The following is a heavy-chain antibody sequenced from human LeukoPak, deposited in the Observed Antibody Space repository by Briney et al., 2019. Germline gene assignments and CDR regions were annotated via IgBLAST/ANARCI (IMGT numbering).Heavy chain of an antibody. D-gene: IGHD3-22*01. V-gene: IGHV3-48*03. Sequence: GGSLRLSCAASGFTFSSYEMNWVRQAPGKGLEWVSYISSSGSTIYYADSVEGRFTISRDNAKNSLYLQMNSLRAEDTAVYYCARDFYYYDSSGYSYAFDIWGQGTMVTVSS. CDR1: GFTFSSYE. CDR3: ARDFYYYDSSGYSYAFDI. CDR2: ISSSGSTI. J-gene: IGHJ3*02.